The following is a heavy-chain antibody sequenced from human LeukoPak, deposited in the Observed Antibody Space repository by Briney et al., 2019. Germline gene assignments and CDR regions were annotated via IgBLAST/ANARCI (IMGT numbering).Heavy chain of an antibody. CDR2: IYYSGST. D-gene: IGHD6-19*01. J-gene: IGHJ4*02. Sequence: PSETLSLTCTVSGCSISSYYWSWIRQPPGKGLEWIGYIYYSGSTNYNPSLKSRVTISVDTSKNQFSLKLSSVTAADTAVYYCARDPLRGSGFDYWGQGTLVTVSS. CDR3: ARDPLRGSGFDY. CDR1: GCSISSYY. V-gene: IGHV4-59*01.